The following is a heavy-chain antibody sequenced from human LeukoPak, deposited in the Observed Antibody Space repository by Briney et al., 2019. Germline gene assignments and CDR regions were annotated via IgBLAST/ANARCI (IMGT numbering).Heavy chain of an antibody. CDR1: GGSFSGYY. J-gene: IGHJ3*02. CDR2: INHSGST. V-gene: IGHV4-34*01. Sequence: SETLSLTCAVSGGSFSGYYWSWIRQPPGKGLEWIGEINHSGSTNYNPSLKSRVTISVETSKNQFSLKLSSVSAADTAVYYCAREPDYQDAFDIWGQGTMVTVSS. CDR3: AREPDYQDAFDI. D-gene: IGHD4-11*01.